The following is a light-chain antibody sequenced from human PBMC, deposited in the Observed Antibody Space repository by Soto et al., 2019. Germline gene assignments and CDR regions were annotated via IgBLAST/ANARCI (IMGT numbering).Light chain of an antibody. V-gene: IGKV3-15*01. J-gene: IGKJ1*01. CDR1: QNISRS. CDR3: HQYNGWPRR. CDR2: GTS. Sequence: VMTQSPVTLSVYPRERAPLSCRASQNISRSLAWYQQKPGQGPSLLIYGTSTRAGGVPARFSGGGSGTEFTLTITCLQSEDFAVYYCHQYNGWPRRFGQGTKVDIK.